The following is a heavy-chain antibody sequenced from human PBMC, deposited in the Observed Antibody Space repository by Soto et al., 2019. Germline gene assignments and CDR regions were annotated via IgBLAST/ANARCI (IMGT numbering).Heavy chain of an antibody. CDR3: AHLTYYYDSSGYYSRAEYFQH. CDR1: GFSLSTSGVG. V-gene: IGHV2-5*02. CDR2: IYWDDDK. J-gene: IGHJ1*01. D-gene: IGHD3-22*01. Sequence: QITLKESGPTLVKPTQTLTLTCTFSGFSLSTSGVGVGWIRQPPGKALEWLALIYWDDDKRYSPSLKSRLTINKDTSKNQVVLTMTNMDPVDTATYYCAHLTYYYDSSGYYSRAEYFQHWGQGTLVTVSS.